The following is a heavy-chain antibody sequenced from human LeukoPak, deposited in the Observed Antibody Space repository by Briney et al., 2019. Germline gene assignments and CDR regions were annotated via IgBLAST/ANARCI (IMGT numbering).Heavy chain of an antibody. CDR3: ARGRSTGYPYYFEY. J-gene: IGHJ4*02. CDR2: MNPNSGST. D-gene: IGHD5-12*01. V-gene: IGHV1-8*03. Sequence: ASVKVSCKASGYTFTGDDINWVRQATGQGLEWMGWMNPNSGSTGYAQKFQGRVTITRNTSISTAYMELSGLRSEDTAVYYCARGRSTGYPYYFEYWGQGTLVTVSS. CDR1: GYTFTGDD.